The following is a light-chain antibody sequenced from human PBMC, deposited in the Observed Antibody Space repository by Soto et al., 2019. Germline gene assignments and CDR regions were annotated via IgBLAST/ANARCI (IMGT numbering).Light chain of an antibody. V-gene: IGKV3-15*01. CDR3: QPYNNWPLT. J-gene: IGKJ4*01. CDR1: QSIGSY. Sequence: EIVLTQSPATLSLSPGERATLSCRASQSIGSYLAWYQHKPGQTPRLLIYDTSTRATGVPARFSGSRSGPKFTLTINSLQSEDFAIYYCQPYNNWPLTFGGGTKVESK. CDR2: DTS.